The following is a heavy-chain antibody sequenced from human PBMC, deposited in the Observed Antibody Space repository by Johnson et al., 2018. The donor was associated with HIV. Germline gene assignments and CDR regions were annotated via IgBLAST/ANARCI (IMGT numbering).Heavy chain of an antibody. CDR2: LTWNSDTT. D-gene: IGHD1-20*01. Sequence: VLLLESGGGLVQPGRSLRLSCVASGFTFDHYAMHWVRQPPGKGLEWVSGLTWNSDTTGYADSVKGRLTISRENAKNSLYLQMNSLRAGDTAVYYCARGDNWNDGDGAFDIWGQGTMVTVSS. CDR3: ARGDNWNDGDGAFDI. J-gene: IGHJ3*02. CDR1: GFTFDHYA. V-gene: IGHV3-9*01.